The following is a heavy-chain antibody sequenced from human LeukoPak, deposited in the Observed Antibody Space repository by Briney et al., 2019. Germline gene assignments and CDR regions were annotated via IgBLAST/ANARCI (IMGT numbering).Heavy chain of an antibody. CDR2: IYHSGNT. V-gene: IGHV4-4*02. CDR3: ARLSLKVLEWSPTKGKETHYFDY. D-gene: IGHD3-3*01. J-gene: IGHJ4*02. CDR1: GGSISSSNW. Sequence: SETLSLTCAVSGGSISSSNWWSWVRQPPGKGLGWIGEIYHSGNTNYNPSLKSRVTILEDKSKNQFSLKLSSVTAADTAVYYCARLSLKVLEWSPTKGKETHYFDYWGQGTLVTVSS.